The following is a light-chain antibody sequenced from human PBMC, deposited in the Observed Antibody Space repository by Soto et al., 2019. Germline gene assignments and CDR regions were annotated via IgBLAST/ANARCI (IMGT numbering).Light chain of an antibody. V-gene: IGKV1-39*01. CDR1: QTISSS. CDR3: QQYGSSPVT. J-gene: IGKJ2*01. CDR2: AAS. Sequence: DIQMTQSPSSLSASVGDRVTITCRASQTISSSLNWYQQKPGKAPDLLIYAASNLQSGVPSRFSGSGSGSDFTLTISSLQPEDFAVYYCQQYGSSPVTFGQGTKLEIK.